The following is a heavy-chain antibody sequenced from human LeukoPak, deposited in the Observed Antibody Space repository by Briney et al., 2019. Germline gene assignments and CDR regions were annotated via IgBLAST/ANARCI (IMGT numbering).Heavy chain of an antibody. J-gene: IGHJ6*03. CDR3: ARVSAVAGTDYYYYMDV. D-gene: IGHD6-19*01. CDR1: GYSISSGYY. CDR2: IYHSGST. Sequence: SETLSLTCTVSGYSISSGYYWGWIRQPPGKGLEWIGSIYHSGSTYYNPSLKSRVTISVDTSKSQFSLKLSSVTAADTAVYYCARVSAVAGTDYYYYMDVWGKGTTVTVSS. V-gene: IGHV4-38-2*02.